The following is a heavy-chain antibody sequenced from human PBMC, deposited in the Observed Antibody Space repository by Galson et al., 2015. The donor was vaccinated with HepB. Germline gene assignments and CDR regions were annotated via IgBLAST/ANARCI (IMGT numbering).Heavy chain of an antibody. Sequence: SVKVSCKASGGTFSSYAISWVRQAPGQGLEWMGGIIPIFGTANYAQKFQGRVTITADESTSTAYMELSSLRSEDTAVYYCAREGVVVTAIQGYGMDVWGQGTTVTVSS. CDR3: AREGVVVTAIQGYGMDV. V-gene: IGHV1-69*13. D-gene: IGHD2-21*02. CDR1: GGTFSSYA. CDR2: IIPIFGTA. J-gene: IGHJ6*02.